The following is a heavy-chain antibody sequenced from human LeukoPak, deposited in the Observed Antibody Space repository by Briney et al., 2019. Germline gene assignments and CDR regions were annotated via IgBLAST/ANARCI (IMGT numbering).Heavy chain of an antibody. J-gene: IGHJ4*02. CDR3: ASGYCSSTSCYNDY. D-gene: IGHD2-2*02. V-gene: IGHV3-30*04. CDR2: ISYGGSNK. Sequence: SGGSLRLSCAASGFTVSNWAIHWVRQAPGKGLEWVAAISYGGSNKFYADSVKGRFTISRDNSKNSLDLQINSLRAEDTAVYYCASGYCSSTSCYNDYWGQGTLVTVS. CDR1: GFTVSNWA.